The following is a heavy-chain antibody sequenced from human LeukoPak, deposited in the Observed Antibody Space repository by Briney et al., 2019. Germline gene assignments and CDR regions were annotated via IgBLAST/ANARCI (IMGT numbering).Heavy chain of an antibody. Sequence: GGSLRLSCAASGFIFNNAWMSWVRQAPGKGQEWVGRIKSKTDGGTTDYAAPVKGRFTISRDDSKNTLYLQMNSLKTEDTAVYYRTTDKVGGYDFDYWGQGTLVTVSS. CDR2: IKSKTDGGTT. CDR3: TTDKVGGYDFDY. V-gene: IGHV3-15*01. J-gene: IGHJ4*02. D-gene: IGHD3-3*01. CDR1: GFIFNNAW.